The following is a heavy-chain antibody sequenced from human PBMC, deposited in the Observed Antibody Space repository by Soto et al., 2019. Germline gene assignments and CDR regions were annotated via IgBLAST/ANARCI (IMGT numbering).Heavy chain of an antibody. CDR2: IYYSGST. CDR3: ARLMQKAYCGGDCYPPYYYYGMDV. D-gene: IGHD2-21*02. Sequence: SETLSLTCTVSGGSISSYYWSWIRQPPGKGLEWIGYIYYSGSTNYNPSLKSRVTISVDTSKNQFSLKLSSVTAADTAVYYCARLMQKAYCGGDCYPPYYYYGMDVWGQGTTVTVSS. J-gene: IGHJ6*02. CDR1: GGSISSYY. V-gene: IGHV4-59*08.